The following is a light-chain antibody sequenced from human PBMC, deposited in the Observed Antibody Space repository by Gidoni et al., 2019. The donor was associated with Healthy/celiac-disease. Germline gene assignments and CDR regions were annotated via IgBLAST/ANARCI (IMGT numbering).Light chain of an antibody. CDR2: QES. CDR3: QAWDSSTRYV. Sequence: SYELTQPPQVSVSPGQTASITCSGDKLGDKYACWYQQKQGQSPVLVIYQESKRPSEIPDRFSVSNSGNTATLTLRVTPAMDEADYYCQAWDSSTRYVFGTWTKVTVL. CDR1: KLGDKY. J-gene: IGLJ1*01. V-gene: IGLV3-1*01.